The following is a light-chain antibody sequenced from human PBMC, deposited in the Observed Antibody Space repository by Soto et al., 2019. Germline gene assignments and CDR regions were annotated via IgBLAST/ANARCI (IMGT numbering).Light chain of an antibody. CDR3: CSYAGSSTYYV. CDR2: EGS. J-gene: IGLJ1*01. CDR1: SSDVGNYNL. Sequence: QSALTQPASVSGSPGQSITISCTGTSSDVGNYNLVSWYQQHPGKAPKLMIYEGSKRPSGVSNRFSASKSGKTASLTISGLQAEDEADYYCCSYAGSSTYYVFGTGTKVTVL. V-gene: IGLV2-23*01.